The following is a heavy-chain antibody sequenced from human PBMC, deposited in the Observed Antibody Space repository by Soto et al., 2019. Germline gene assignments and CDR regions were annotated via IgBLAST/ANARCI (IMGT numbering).Heavy chain of an antibody. CDR3: AKGFCSSTRCLTYSYMDV. Sequence: EVQLVESGGGLVQPGRSLRLSCAASGFSFDEYAMHWVRQAPGKGLEWVSGISWNSGTMGYGDSVKGRFTISRDNAKISLYLQMNSLRAEDTALYYCAKGFCSSTRCLTYSYMDVWGKGTTVTVSS. CDR1: GFSFDEYA. D-gene: IGHD2-2*01. V-gene: IGHV3-9*01. J-gene: IGHJ6*03. CDR2: ISWNSGTM.